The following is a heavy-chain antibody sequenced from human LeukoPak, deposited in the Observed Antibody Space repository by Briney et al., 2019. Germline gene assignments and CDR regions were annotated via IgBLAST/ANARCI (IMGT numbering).Heavy chain of an antibody. CDR1: GGSISSGGYY. Sequence: SETXSLTCTVSGGSISSGGYYWSXIRQHPGKGLEWIGYIYYSGSTYYNPSLKSRVTISVDTSKNQFSLKLSSVTAADTAVYYCARDYFFGESLRYFDYWGQGTLVTVSS. V-gene: IGHV4-31*03. CDR2: IYYSGST. D-gene: IGHD3-10*01. CDR3: ARDYFFGESLRYFDY. J-gene: IGHJ4*02.